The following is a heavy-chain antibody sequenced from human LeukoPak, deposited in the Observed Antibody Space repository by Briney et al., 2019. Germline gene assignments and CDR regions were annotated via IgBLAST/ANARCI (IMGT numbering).Heavy chain of an antibody. J-gene: IGHJ4*02. Sequence: GGSLRLSCAASAFSLSAYNMNWVRQAPGKGLEWVSSISYTGTYIYYADSVKGRFTISRDNAQNSLYLQMNSLRAEDTAVYYCAKVLDCSSTSCYMGVDYWGQGTLVTVSS. CDR2: ISYTGTYI. CDR3: AKVLDCSSTSCYMGVDY. D-gene: IGHD2-2*02. CDR1: AFSLSAYN. V-gene: IGHV3-21*04.